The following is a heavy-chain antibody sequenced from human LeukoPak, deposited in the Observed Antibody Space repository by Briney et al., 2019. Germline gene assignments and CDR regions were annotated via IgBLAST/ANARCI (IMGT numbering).Heavy chain of an antibody. CDR3: ARLHYYYGMDV. Sequence: SETLSLTCTVSGGSISSSTYYWGWIRQPPGMGLEWIGSIYYSGNTYYNPSLKSRVTISVDTSKNQFSLKLSSVTAADTAVYYCARLHYYYGMDVWGQGTTVTVSS. CDR1: GGSISSSTYY. V-gene: IGHV4-39*01. J-gene: IGHJ6*02. CDR2: IYYSGNT.